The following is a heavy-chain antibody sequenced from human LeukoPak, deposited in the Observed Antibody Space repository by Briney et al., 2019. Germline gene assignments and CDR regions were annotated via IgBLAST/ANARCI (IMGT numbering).Heavy chain of an antibody. CDR1: GFTISSYE. Sequence: PGGSLRPSCAASGFTISSYEMNWGRQDPGKGLEWVSYISSSGSTIYYADFVKGRFTISRDNAKNSLYLQMNSLRAEDTAVYYCAELGITMIGGVWGKGTTVTISS. J-gene: IGHJ6*04. CDR3: AELGITMIGGV. V-gene: IGHV3-48*03. D-gene: IGHD3-10*02. CDR2: ISSSGSTI.